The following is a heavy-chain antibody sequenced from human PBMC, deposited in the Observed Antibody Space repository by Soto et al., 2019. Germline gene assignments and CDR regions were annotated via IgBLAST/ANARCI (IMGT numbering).Heavy chain of an antibody. CDR3: AREGSAGIWFGPSGGMDV. V-gene: IGHV3-33*01. J-gene: IGHJ6*02. CDR1: GFTFSSYG. Sequence: GGSLRLSCAASGFTFSSYGMHWVRQAPGKGLEWVAVIWYDGSNKYYADSVKGRFTISRDNSKNTLYLQMNSLRAEDTAVYYCAREGSAGIWFGPSGGMDVWGQGTTVTVSS. D-gene: IGHD3-10*01. CDR2: IWYDGSNK.